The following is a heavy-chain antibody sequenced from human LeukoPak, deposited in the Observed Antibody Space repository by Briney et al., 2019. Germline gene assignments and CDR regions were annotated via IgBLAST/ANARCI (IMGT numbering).Heavy chain of an antibody. CDR3: ARGHYGLDV. Sequence: GGSLRLSCAASGFTFSDYYMSWIRQAPGEGLEWVSYIRSGTSTIYYADSVKGRFTISRDNARNSVFLQMNSLRAEDTAVYYCARGHYGLDVWGQGTTVTVSS. CDR2: IRSGTSTI. CDR1: GFTFSDYY. J-gene: IGHJ6*02. V-gene: IGHV3-11*01.